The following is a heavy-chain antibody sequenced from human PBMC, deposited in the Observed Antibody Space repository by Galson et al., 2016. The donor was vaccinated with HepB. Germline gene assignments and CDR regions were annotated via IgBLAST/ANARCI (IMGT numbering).Heavy chain of an antibody. CDR2: MSYDGSNK. CDR3: ARVGYNYGSGSYYNGDDWYFDL. V-gene: IGHV3-30*03. D-gene: IGHD3-10*01. J-gene: IGHJ2*01. CDR1: GFTFSSYG. Sequence: SLRLSCAASGFTFSSYGIHWVRQAPGKGLEWVAVMSYDGSNKYFADSVKGRFTISRDNSENTLYLQMNSLRAEDTAVYYCARVGYNYGSGSYYNGDDWYFDLWGRGTLVIVAS.